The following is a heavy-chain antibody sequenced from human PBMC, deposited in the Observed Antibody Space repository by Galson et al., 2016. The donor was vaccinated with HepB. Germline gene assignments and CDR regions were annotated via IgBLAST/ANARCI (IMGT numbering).Heavy chain of an antibody. CDR2: IYGGRNT. CDR3: ARDARRDMVTYWFDP. D-gene: IGHD5-18*01. Sequence: LSLTCTVSGVSIGSYYWNWIRQTPGKGLEWIGYIYGGRNTNYNPSLKSRVTISPDTSKNQFSLTLTSVTAADTAVYYCARDARRDMVTYWFDPWGQGTLVTVSS. CDR1: GVSIGSYY. J-gene: IGHJ5*02. V-gene: IGHV4-59*01.